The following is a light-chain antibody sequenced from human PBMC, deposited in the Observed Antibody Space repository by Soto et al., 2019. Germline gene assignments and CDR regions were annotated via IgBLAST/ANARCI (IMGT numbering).Light chain of an antibody. J-gene: IGLJ2*01. CDR3: CSYSGTYTAVV. CDR2: DVT. CDR1: SNNY. V-gene: IGLV2-11*01. Sequence: QSALTQPRSVSGSPGQSVTISCTGISNNYVSRYQQHPGTVPKVIVYDVTLRPSGVSDRFFGSRSGNTASLAISGLRAEDEADYYCCSYSGTYTAVVFGGGTKLTVL.